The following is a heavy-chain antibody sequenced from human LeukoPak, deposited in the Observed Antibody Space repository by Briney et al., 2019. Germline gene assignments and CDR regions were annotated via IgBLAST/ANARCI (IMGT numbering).Heavy chain of an antibody. Sequence: GGSLRLSCAASGFTFSNIAMPWVRQAPGKGLEWVAAISYDGSNQHYAESVKGRFTISRDNMKNTLYLQMSSLRVEDTAVYYCARNPYDNYHFDYWGQGTLVTVSS. CDR1: GFTFSNIA. V-gene: IGHV3-30-3*01. D-gene: IGHD4-17*01. CDR3: ARNPYDNYHFDY. CDR2: ISYDGSNQ. J-gene: IGHJ4*02.